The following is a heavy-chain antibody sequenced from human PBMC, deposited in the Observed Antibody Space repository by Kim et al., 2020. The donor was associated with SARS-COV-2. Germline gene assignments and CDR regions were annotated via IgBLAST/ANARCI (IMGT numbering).Heavy chain of an antibody. CDR1: GGSFSGYY. V-gene: IGHV4-34*01. Sequence: SETLSLTCAVYGGSFSGYYWSWIRQPPGKGLEWIGEINHSGSTNYNPSLKSRVTISVDTSKNQFSLKLSSVTAADTAVYYCARGPQLNYDSSGSTIYYFDYWGQGTLVTVSS. D-gene: IGHD3-22*01. CDR2: INHSGST. J-gene: IGHJ4*02. CDR3: ARGPQLNYDSSGSTIYYFDY.